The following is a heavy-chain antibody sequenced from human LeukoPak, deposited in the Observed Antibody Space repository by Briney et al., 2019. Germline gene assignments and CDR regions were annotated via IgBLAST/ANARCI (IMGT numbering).Heavy chain of an antibody. CDR2: INESGST. V-gene: IGHV4-34*01. CDR3: ARDLVVAAPRTRAY. CDR1: GGSFRGNY. Sequence: PSETLSLTCAVYGGSFRGNYWSWIRQSPGKGLEWIGGINESGSTNHNPSLKSRVTISVDTSKNQFSLKLTSVTAADTAVYYCARDLVVAAPRTRAYWGQGTMVTVSS. D-gene: IGHD2-2*01. J-gene: IGHJ4*02.